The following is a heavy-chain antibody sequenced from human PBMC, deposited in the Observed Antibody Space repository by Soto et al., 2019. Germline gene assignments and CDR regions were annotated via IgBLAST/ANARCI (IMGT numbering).Heavy chain of an antibody. CDR1: GGSISSSNW. D-gene: IGHD3-10*01. CDR2: IYHSGST. Sequence: QVQLQESGPGLVKPSGTLSLTCAVSGGSISSSNWWSWVRQPPGKGLQWIGEIYHSGSTNYIPSLTSRATISVDKSRNQFSLKLSSVTAADTAVYYCARRWGEGRVDSWGQGTLVTVSS. CDR3: ARRWGEGRVDS. V-gene: IGHV4-4*02. J-gene: IGHJ4*02.